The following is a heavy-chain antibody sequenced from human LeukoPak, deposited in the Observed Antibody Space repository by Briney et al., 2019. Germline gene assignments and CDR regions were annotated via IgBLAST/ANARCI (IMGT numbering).Heavy chain of an antibody. D-gene: IGHD2/OR15-2a*01. CDR1: GFTFINYW. Sequence: GGSLRLSCAASGFTFINYWMSWVRQAPGKGLVWVANIKQDGSEKYYVDSVKGRFTISRDNAKNSLYLQMNSLGAEDTAVYYCARVKWGTTRGYQFDYWGQGTLVTVSS. CDR2: IKQDGSEK. CDR3: ARVKWGTTRGYQFDY. J-gene: IGHJ4*02. V-gene: IGHV3-7*01.